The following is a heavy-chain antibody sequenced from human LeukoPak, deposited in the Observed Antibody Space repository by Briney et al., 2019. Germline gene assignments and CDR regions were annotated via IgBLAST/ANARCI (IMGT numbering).Heavy chain of an antibody. CDR1: GDSISNYY. Sequence: PSETLSLTCTVSGDSISNYYWSWIRQPSGKGLEWIGCVYYSGSSNYDPSLKSRVTISLDTSKNQFSLRLNSVTAADTAVYYCARSLTTGIDWFDPWGQGTLVTVSS. CDR2: VYYSGSS. CDR3: ARSLTTGIDWFDP. J-gene: IGHJ5*02. V-gene: IGHV4-59*08. D-gene: IGHD4/OR15-4a*01.